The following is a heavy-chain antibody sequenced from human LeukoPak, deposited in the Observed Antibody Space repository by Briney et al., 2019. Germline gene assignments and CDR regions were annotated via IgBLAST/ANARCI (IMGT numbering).Heavy chain of an antibody. CDR1: GGSTSNYF. CDR3: ARDPEGHGYYFDY. Sequence: SETLSLTCTVSGGSTSNYFCTWLRQSAGKGLEWIGRIHTSGSTNYNPSLKSRVSMSVDTSKNQFSLKLSPVTVADTAVYYCARDPEGHGYYFDYWGQGALVTVSS. V-gene: IGHV4-4*07. J-gene: IGHJ4*02. CDR2: IHTSGST. D-gene: IGHD3-3*01.